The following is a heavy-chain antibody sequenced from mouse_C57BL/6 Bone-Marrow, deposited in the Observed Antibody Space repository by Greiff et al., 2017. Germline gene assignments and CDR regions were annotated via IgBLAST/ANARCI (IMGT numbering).Heavy chain of an antibody. D-gene: IGHD4-1*01. CDR2: IYPTSGRN. J-gene: IGHJ2*01. Sequence: QVQLQQPGAEFVKPGASVKMSCKASGYTFTSYWITWVKQRPGQGLEWIGDIYPTSGRNNYNEKFKSKAILTVDTSSNTAYMQLSSLTSKDSAVFYCARSGPLGRSFDYWGQGTTLTGSS. V-gene: IGHV1-55*01. CDR1: GYTFTSYW. CDR3: ARSGPLGRSFDY.